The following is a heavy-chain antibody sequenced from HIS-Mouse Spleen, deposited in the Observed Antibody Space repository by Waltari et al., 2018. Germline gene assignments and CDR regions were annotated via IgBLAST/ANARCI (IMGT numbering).Heavy chain of an antibody. J-gene: IGHJ6*02. CDR2: IDHSGST. Sequence: QVQLQESGPGLVKPSETLSLTCTVSGYSISSGYYWGWIRQPPGKGLEWIGSIDHSGSTYDNPSRKSRVTISVDTSKNQFSLKLSSVTAADTAVYYCARDLTTVVTESYYYGMDVWGQGTTVTVSS. D-gene: IGHD4-17*01. CDR1: GYSISSGYY. CDR3: ARDLTTVVTESYYYGMDV. V-gene: IGHV4-38-2*02.